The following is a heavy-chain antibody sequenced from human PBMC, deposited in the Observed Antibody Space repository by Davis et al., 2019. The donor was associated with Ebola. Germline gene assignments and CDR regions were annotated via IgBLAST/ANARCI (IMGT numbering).Heavy chain of an antibody. V-gene: IGHV7-4-1*02. CDR1: GSTFTTYA. J-gene: IGHJ4*02. CDR2: INTNTGNP. CDR3: ARTLGLRSVL. D-gene: IGHD3/OR15-3a*01. Sequence: ASVKVSCKASGSTFTTYAINWVRQAPGQGLEWMAWINTNTGNPTYAQGFTGRFVFSLDTSVSAAYLQISSLKAEDTAVYYCARTLGLRSVLWGQGTLVTVSS.